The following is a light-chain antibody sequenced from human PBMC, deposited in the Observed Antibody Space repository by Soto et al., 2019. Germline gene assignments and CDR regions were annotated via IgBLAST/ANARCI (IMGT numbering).Light chain of an antibody. J-gene: IGKJ5*01. CDR1: QSVSSSY. CDR2: GAS. CDR3: QQHGTSPIT. Sequence: VMTQSPATLSVSAGERATLSCRASQSVSSSYLAWHQQKPGQTPRLLVYGASSRATGIPDRFSGSGSGTDFTLTISRLEPEDFAVYYCQQHGTSPITFGQGTRLEIK. V-gene: IGKV3-20*01.